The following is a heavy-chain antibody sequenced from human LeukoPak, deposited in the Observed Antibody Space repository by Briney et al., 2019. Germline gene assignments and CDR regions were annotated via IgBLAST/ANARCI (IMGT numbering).Heavy chain of an antibody. J-gene: IGHJ2*01. CDR3: ARDPGYRKNWYFDL. V-gene: IGHV1-2*02. CDR2: INPNSGGT. Sequence: VKVSCKASGYTFTGYYMHWVRQAPGQGLEWMGWINPNSGGTNYAQKFQGRVTMTRDTSISTAYMELSRLRSDDTAVYYCARDPGYRKNWYFDLWGRGTLVTVSS. D-gene: IGHD6-13*01. CDR1: GYTFTGYY.